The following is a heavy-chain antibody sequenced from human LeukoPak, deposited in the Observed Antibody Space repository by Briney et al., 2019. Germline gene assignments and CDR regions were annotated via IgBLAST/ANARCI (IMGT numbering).Heavy chain of an antibody. CDR3: ARTPYCSGGSCYHYYGMDV. Sequence: SETLSLTCTVSGASVSSGSYYWSWIRQPPGKGLEWIGYVYYDGSTNYNPSLKSRVTISADTSKRQFSLKLSSVTAADTAVYYCARTPYCSGGSCYHYYGMDVWGQGTTVTVSS. V-gene: IGHV4-61*01. J-gene: IGHJ6*02. CDR1: GASVSSGSYY. D-gene: IGHD2-15*01. CDR2: VYYDGST.